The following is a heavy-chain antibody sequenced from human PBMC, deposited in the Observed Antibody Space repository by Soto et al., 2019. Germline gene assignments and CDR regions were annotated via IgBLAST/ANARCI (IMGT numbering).Heavy chain of an antibody. J-gene: IGHJ3*02. Sequence: ASVKVSCTASGYTFTSYYMHWVRQAPGQGLEWMGIINPSGGSTSYAQKFQGRVTMTRDTSTSTVYMELSSLRSEDTAVYYCARDIVVVTATPERAFDIWGQGTMVTVSS. D-gene: IGHD2-21*02. CDR2: INPSGGST. CDR1: GYTFTSYY. CDR3: ARDIVVVTATPERAFDI. V-gene: IGHV1-46*01.